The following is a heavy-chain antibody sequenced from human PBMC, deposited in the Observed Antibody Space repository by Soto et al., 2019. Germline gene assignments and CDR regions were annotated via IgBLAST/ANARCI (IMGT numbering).Heavy chain of an antibody. D-gene: IGHD3-16*01. CDR1: GFTFSSYA. Sequence: GGSLRLSCSASGFTFSSYAMHWVRQAPGKGLEYVSAISSNGGSTYYADSVKGRFTISRDNSKNTLYLQMSSLRAEDTAVYYCVNWAVWLENAFDIWGQGTMVTVSS. J-gene: IGHJ3*02. V-gene: IGHV3-64D*08. CDR2: ISSNGGST. CDR3: VNWAVWLENAFDI.